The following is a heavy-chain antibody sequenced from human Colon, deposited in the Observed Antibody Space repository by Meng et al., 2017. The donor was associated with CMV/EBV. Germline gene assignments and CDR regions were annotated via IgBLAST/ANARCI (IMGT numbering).Heavy chain of an antibody. D-gene: IGHD2-21*02. CDR1: GFTFST. V-gene: IGHV1-58*01. CDR2: VVLVSGNT. CDR3: VGGDGPNKYFTF. Sequence: SVKVSCKASGFTFSTRQWVRQPRGQRPEWIGWVVLVSGNTHFAPEFRGRATISWDMSASTSHMELSTLRTDDTAVYFCVGGDGPNKYFTFWGQGTLVTVSS. J-gene: IGHJ4*02.